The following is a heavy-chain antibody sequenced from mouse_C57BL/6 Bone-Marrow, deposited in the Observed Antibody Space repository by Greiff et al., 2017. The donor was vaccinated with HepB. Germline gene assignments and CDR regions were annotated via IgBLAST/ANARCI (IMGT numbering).Heavy chain of an antibody. CDR2: INPSNGGT. CDR1: GYTFNSYW. D-gene: IGHD2-2*01. V-gene: IGHV1-53*01. J-gene: IGHJ3*01. CDR3: AKYGYDEAWFAY. Sequence: VQLQQSGTELVKPGASVKLSCKASGYTFNSYWMHWVKQRPGQGLEWIGNINPSNGGTNYNEKFKSKATLTVEKSSRPDYMQLSSLTSEDSAVYYCAKYGYDEAWFAYWGQGTLVTVSA.